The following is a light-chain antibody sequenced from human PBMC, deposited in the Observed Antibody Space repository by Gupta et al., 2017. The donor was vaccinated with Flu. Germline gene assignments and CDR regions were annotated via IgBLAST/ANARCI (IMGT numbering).Light chain of an antibody. CDR1: QSLLLSDGYDY. Sequence: IVMTQSPLSLPVTPGEPASISCKSSQSLLLSDGYDYLAWFLQKPGQSPHLLIHMGSSRASGVPDRFSGSGSGTXFTRKLXRVEAEDVGVYYCMQALQTPYTFGXGTKLDIK. CDR2: MGS. V-gene: IGKV2-28*01. CDR3: MQALQTPYT. J-gene: IGKJ2*01.